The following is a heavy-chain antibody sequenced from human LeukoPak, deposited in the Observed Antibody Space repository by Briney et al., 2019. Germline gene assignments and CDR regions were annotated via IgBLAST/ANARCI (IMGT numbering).Heavy chain of an antibody. V-gene: IGHV3-23*01. CDR3: AKVAD. Sequence: GWSLRLSCVDSGWTFSSYAMSSVRQAPGKGREWVSAISGSGGSTYFAHSVKGRFTISRDNSKNTLYLQMKRLRAEDSAVYYCAKVADWGQGTLVTVSS. CDR1: GWTFSSYA. CDR2: ISGSGGST. J-gene: IGHJ1*01.